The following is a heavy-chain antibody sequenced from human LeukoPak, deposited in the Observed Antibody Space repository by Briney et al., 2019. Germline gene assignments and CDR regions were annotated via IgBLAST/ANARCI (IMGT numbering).Heavy chain of an antibody. V-gene: IGHV3-74*01. J-gene: IGHJ4*02. CDR1: GFTFSSYW. Sequence: GGSLRLSCAVSGFTFSSYWMHWVRQAPGKGLAWVSRIDRDGSRINYADSVKGRFTISRDNGKNTLFLQMNSLRAEDAAVYYCVRGNDYGGPHYWGQGTLVTVSS. CDR3: VRGNDYGGPHY. D-gene: IGHD4-23*01. CDR2: IDRDGSRI.